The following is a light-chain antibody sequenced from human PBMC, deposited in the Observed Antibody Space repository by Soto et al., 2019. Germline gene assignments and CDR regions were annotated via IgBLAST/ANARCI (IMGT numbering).Light chain of an antibody. Sequence: EIVMTQSPATLSLSPGERATLSCRASQSVNSNLAWYQQNAGQAPRLLIYGTSTRATGIPARFSGSGSGTDFTLTISSLQFEDFAVYYCQQYNNWPPITFGQGTRLEIK. CDR2: GTS. CDR1: QSVNSN. CDR3: QQYNNWPPIT. V-gene: IGKV3-15*01. J-gene: IGKJ5*01.